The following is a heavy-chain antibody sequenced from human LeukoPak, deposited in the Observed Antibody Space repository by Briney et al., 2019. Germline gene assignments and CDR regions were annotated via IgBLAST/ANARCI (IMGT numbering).Heavy chain of an antibody. CDR1: GITVSRNY. CDR3: AKDTGRPTDAITMEDNAFDI. CDR2: IVGSGLTT. Sequence: GGSLRLSCAASGITVSRNYMTWVRQAPGKGLEWVSAIVGSGLTTYYADSVKGRFTISRDNSKNTLYLQMDSLRAEDTALYYCAKDTGRPTDAITMEDNAFDIWGQGTMVTVSS. D-gene: IGHD3-3*01. J-gene: IGHJ3*02. V-gene: IGHV3-23*01.